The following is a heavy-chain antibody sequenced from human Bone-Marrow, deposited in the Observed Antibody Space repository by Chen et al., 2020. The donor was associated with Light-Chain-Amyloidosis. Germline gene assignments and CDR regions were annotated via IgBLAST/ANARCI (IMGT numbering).Heavy chain of an antibody. J-gene: IGHJ6*02. CDR2: FDPEDGET. CDR1: GYTLTELS. CDR3: ATSSYSSSWPNYYYYYGMDG. D-gene: IGHD6-13*01. V-gene: IGHV1-24*01. Sequence: QVQLVQSGAEVKKPGASVKVSCKVSGYTLTELSMHWVRQAPGKGLEWMGGFDPEDGETIYAQKFQGRVTMTEDTSTDTAYMELSSLRSEDTAVYYCATSSYSSSWPNYYYYYGMDGWGQGTTVTVSS.